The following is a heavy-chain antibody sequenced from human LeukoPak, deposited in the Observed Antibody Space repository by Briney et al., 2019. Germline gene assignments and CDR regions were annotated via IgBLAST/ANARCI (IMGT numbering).Heavy chain of an antibody. CDR1: GFTFTNYA. V-gene: IGHV3-23*01. Sequence: GGSLRLSCAASGFTFTNYAMSWVRQAPGKGLEWVSDISGSGGRTDYADSVTGRFTISRDNSKNTVYLQMNSLRAEDTAIYYCAKDVRGGCSGVSCDYWGQGTLVTVSS. D-gene: IGHD2-15*01. CDR2: ISGSGGRT. J-gene: IGHJ4*02. CDR3: AKDVRGGCSGVSCDY.